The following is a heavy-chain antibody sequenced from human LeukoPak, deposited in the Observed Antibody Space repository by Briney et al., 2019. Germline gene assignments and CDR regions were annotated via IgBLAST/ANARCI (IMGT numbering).Heavy chain of an antibody. CDR1: GGSFSGYY. Sequence: SETLSLTCAVYGGSFSGYYWSWIRRPPGKGLEWIGEINHSGSTNYNPSLKSRVTISVDTSKNQFSLKLSSVTAADTAVYYCARAGGSYRFFDYWGQGTLVTVSS. J-gene: IGHJ4*02. D-gene: IGHD1-26*01. V-gene: IGHV4-34*01. CDR2: INHSGST. CDR3: ARAGGSYRFFDY.